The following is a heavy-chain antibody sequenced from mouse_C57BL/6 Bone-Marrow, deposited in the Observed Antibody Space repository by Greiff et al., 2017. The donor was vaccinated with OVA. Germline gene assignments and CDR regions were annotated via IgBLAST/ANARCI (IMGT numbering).Heavy chain of an antibody. CDR3: ARRYYSSSYWYFDV. CDR1: GYTFTSYW. V-gene: IGHV1-55*01. Sequence: VQLQQSGAELVKPGASVKMSCKASGYTFTSYWITWVKQRPGQGLEWIGDIYPGSGSTNYNEKFKSKATLTVDTSSSTAYMQLSSLTSEDSAVYYCARRYYSSSYWYFDVWGTGTTVTVSS. CDR2: IYPGSGST. J-gene: IGHJ1*03. D-gene: IGHD1-1*01.